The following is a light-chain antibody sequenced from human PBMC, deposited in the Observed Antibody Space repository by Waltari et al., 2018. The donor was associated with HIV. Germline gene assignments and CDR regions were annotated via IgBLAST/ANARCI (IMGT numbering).Light chain of an antibody. CDR1: SSYVGSYNL. Sequence: QPALTQPASVSGSPGQSITISCTGTSSYVGSYNLVSWYQQHPGKAPKLMIYEVSKRPSGVSNRFSGSKSGNTASLTISGLQAEDEADYYCCSYAGSGDVFGTGTKVTVL. V-gene: IGLV2-23*02. CDR3: CSYAGSGDV. J-gene: IGLJ1*01. CDR2: EVS.